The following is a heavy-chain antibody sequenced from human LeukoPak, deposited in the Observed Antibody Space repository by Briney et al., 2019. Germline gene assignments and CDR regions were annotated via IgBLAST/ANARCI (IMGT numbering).Heavy chain of an antibody. D-gene: IGHD4-23*01. Sequence: PGGSLRLSCAASGFTFSSYKMYWVRQAPGKGLEWVSYISSSGSTIYYADSVKGRFTISRDNAKNSLYLQMNSLRAEDTAVYYCARDLYGGNSGFDYWGQGTLVTVSS. J-gene: IGHJ4*02. V-gene: IGHV3-48*03. CDR1: GFTFSSYK. CDR2: ISSSGSTI. CDR3: ARDLYGGNSGFDY.